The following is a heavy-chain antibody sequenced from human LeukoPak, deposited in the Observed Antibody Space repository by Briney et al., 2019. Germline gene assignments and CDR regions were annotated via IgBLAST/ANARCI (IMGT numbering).Heavy chain of an antibody. CDR2: IYYSGST. J-gene: IGHJ4*02. CDR3: ARLAGSEPYYFDY. V-gene: IGHV4-30-4*01. Sequence: PSETLSLTCAVYGGSFSGYYWSWIRQPPGKGLEWIGYIYYSGSTYYNPSLKSRVTISVDTSKNQFSLKLSSVTAADTAVYYCARLAGSEPYYFDYWGQGTLVTVSS. CDR1: GGSFSGYY. D-gene: IGHD1-14*01.